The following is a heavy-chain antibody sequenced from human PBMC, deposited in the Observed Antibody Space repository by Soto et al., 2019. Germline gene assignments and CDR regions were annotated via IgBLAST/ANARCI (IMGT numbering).Heavy chain of an antibody. CDR2: INHSGST. V-gene: IGHV4-34*01. J-gene: IGHJ4*02. CDR3: ARGSRFDY. Sequence: SETLSLTCAVYGGSFSGYYWSWIRQPPGKGLEWIGEINHSGSTNYNPSLKSRVTISVDTSKNQFSLKLSSVTAADTAVYYCARGSRFDYWGQGTLVTVSS. CDR1: GGSFSGYY.